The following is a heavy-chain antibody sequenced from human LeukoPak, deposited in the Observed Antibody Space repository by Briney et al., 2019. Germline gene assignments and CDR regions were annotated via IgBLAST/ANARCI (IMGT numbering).Heavy chain of an antibody. D-gene: IGHD6-25*01. J-gene: IGHJ4*02. CDR3: ARDWSSGGWAPGY. CDR1: GFTFSSYW. CDR2: MKPDGSEK. V-gene: IGHV3-7*04. Sequence: GGSLRLSCAASGFTFSSYWMSWVRRAPGKGLEWVANMKPDGSEKYYVDSVKGRFTISRDNAKNSLYLQMNSLSAEDTAVYYCARDWSSGGWAPGYWGQGTLVTVSS.